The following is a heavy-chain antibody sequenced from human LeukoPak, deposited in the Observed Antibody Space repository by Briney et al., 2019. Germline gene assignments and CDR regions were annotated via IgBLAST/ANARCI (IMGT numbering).Heavy chain of an antibody. CDR3: ARDRSLAVAGTGHLHS. V-gene: IGHV1-18*01. J-gene: IGHJ4*02. D-gene: IGHD6-19*01. CDR1: GYTFTSYG. CDR2: ISTYNGDT. Sequence: ASVKVSCKASGYTFTSYGISWVRQAPGQGLEWMGWISTYNGDTDYARHLQGGVTMTTDASTTTAYMELRTLRSDDTAVYYCARDRSLAVAGTGHLHSWGQGTLVTVSS.